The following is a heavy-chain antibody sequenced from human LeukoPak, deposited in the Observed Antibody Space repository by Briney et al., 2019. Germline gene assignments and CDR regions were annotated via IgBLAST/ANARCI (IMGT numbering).Heavy chain of an antibody. V-gene: IGHV3-49*04. J-gene: IGHJ4*02. CDR2: IRSKAYGGTT. CDR3: TMTVAAPYYFDY. CDR1: GFTFGDYA. D-gene: IGHD6-19*01. Sequence: RCLRLSCTASGFTFGDYAMSWVRQAPGKGLEWVGFIRSKAYGGTTEYAASVKGRFTISRDDSKSIANLQMNSLKTEDTAVYYCTMTVAAPYYFDYWGQGTLVTVSS.